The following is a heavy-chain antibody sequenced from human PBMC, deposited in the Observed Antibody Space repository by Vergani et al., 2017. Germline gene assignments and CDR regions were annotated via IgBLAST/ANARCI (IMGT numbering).Heavy chain of an antibody. V-gene: IGHV1-18*01. CDR2: ISAYNGNT. CDR3: ASGCSGGSCYGGGNWFDP. D-gene: IGHD2-15*01. Sequence: QVQLVQSGAEVKKPGASVKVSCKASGYTFTSYGISWVRQAPGQGLEWMGWISAYNGNTNYAQKLQGRVTMTTDTATSTAYMELRSLRSEDTAVYYCASGCSGGSCYGGGNWFDPGGQGTLVTVSS. J-gene: IGHJ5*02. CDR1: GYTFTSYG.